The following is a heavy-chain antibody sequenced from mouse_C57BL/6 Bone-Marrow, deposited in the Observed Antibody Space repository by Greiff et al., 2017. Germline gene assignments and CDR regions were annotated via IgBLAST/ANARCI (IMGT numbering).Heavy chain of an antibody. V-gene: IGHV1-55*01. Sequence: QVQLKQPGAELVKPGASVKMSCKASGYTFTSYWITWVKQRPGQGLEWIGDIYPGSGSTNYNEKFKSKATLTVDTSSSSAFMQLSSLTSEDSAVYCCARSGGDRWAWVADWGRGTLVTVSA. CDR2: IYPGSGST. CDR3: ARSGGDRWAWVAD. CDR1: GYTFTSYW. J-gene: IGHJ3*01. D-gene: IGHD2-13*01.